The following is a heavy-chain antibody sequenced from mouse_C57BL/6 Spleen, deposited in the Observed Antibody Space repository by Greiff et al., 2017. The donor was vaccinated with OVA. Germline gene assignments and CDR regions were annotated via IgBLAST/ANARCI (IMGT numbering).Heavy chain of an antibody. CDR2: IYPGDGDT. J-gene: IGHJ3*01. D-gene: IGHD3-2*02. CDR1: GYAFSSYW. CDR3: ARPPTDQATPFAY. Sequence: VKLMESGAELVKPGASVTISCKASGYAFSSYWMNWVKQRPGKGLEWIGQIYPGDGDTNYNGTFKGKATLTADKSSSTAYMQLRSLTSEDSAVYFCARPPTDQATPFAYWGQGTLVTVSA. V-gene: IGHV1-80*01.